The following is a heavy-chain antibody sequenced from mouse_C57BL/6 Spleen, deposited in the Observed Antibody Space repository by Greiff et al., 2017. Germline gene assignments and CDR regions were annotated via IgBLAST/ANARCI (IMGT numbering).Heavy chain of an antibody. CDR2: IRNKANGYTT. D-gene: IGHD1-1*01. CDR1: GFTFTDYY. Sequence: EVKVVESGGGLVQPGGSLSLSCAASGFTFTDYYMSWVRQPPGKALEWLGFIRNKANGYTTEYSASVKGRFTISSDNSQSILYLQMNALRAEDSATYYCARSPYYYGSSYDAMDYWGQGTSVTVSS. V-gene: IGHV7-3*01. CDR3: ARSPYYYGSSYDAMDY. J-gene: IGHJ4*01.